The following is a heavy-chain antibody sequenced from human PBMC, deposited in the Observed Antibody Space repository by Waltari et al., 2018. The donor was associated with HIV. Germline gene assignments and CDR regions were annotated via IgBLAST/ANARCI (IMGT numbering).Heavy chain of an antibody. V-gene: IGHV4-39*01. CDR2: INYSGTT. Sequence: QLQLQESGPGLVKPSETLSLTCNVSGGSMSSRRFYWGWIGQSPGKGLEWIGIINYSGTTYYNPSLKSRLTISVDTPKNQFSLKLSSVTAADTAIYYCARRLAAGYFDWTYYFDYWGQGNLVIVSS. CDR1: GGSMSSRRFY. CDR3: ARRLAAGYFDWTYYFDY. D-gene: IGHD3-9*01. J-gene: IGHJ4*02.